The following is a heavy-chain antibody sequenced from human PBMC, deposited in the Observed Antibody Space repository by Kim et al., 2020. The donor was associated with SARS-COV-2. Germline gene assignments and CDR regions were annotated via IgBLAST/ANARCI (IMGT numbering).Heavy chain of an antibody. Sequence: GGSLRLSCAASGFTFSSYAMHWVRQAPGKGLEWVAVISYDGSNKYYADSVKGRFTISRDNSKNTLYLQMNSLRAEDTAVYYCARPRDIVVVVAAIDYWGQGTLVTVSS. V-gene: IGHV3-30*04. J-gene: IGHJ4*02. CDR2: ISYDGSNK. CDR3: ARPRDIVVVVAAIDY. CDR1: GFTFSSYA. D-gene: IGHD2-15*01.